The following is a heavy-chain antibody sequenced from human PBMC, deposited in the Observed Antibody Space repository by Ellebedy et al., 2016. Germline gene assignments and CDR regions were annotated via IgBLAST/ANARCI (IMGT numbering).Heavy chain of an antibody. CDR3: ANPTIRGYCSSTSCYFDY. V-gene: IGHV3-23*01. CDR1: GFTFSSYA. CDR2: ISGSGGST. D-gene: IGHD2-2*03. Sequence: GESLKISCAASGFTFSSYAMSWVRQAPGKGLEWVSAISGSGGSTYYADSVKGRFTISRDNSKNTLYLQMNSLRAEDTAVYYCANPTIRGYCSSTSCYFDYWGQGTLVTVSS. J-gene: IGHJ4*02.